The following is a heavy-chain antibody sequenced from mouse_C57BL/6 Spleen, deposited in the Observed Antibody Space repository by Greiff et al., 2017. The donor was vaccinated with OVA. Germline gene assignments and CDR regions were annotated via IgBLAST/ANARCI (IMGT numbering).Heavy chain of an antibody. CDR3: AKFYDYDEGLAMDY. CDR2: IWRGGST. D-gene: IGHD2-4*01. J-gene: IGHJ4*01. Sequence: QVQLKESGPGLVQPSQSLSITCTVSGFSLTSYGVHWVRQSPGKGLEWLGVIWRGGSTDYNAAFMSRLSITKDNSKSQVFFKMNSLQADDTAIYYCAKFYDYDEGLAMDYWGQGTSVTVSS. V-gene: IGHV2-5*01. CDR1: GFSLTSYG.